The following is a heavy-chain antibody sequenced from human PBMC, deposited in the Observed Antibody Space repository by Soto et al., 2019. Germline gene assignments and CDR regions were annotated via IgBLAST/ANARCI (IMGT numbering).Heavy chain of an antibody. CDR3: ARAYSGRLPRRADYYFAMDV. Sequence: PGGSLRLSCAASGLTFSAYDMHWVRQTTGKGLEWVSAIGAADDPYYLGSVKGRFTISRENAKNSLYLQMNSLRAEDTAVYYCARAYSGRLPRRADYYFAMDVWGQGTTVTVSS. J-gene: IGHJ6*02. D-gene: IGHD2-15*01. CDR2: IGAADDP. V-gene: IGHV3-13*05. CDR1: GLTFSAYD.